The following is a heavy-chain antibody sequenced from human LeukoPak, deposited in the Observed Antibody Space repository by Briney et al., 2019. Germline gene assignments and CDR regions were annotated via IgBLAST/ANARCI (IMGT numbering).Heavy chain of an antibody. J-gene: IGHJ6*02. CDR1: GFTFSNYG. V-gene: IGHV3-33*01. CDR2: MWVWNDGSNE. CDR3: ARDRFPHDDAHYGMDV. D-gene: IGHD3-16*01. Sequence: GGSLRLSCTASGFTFSNYGMHWVRQTPGKGLEWVAVMWVWNDGSNEYYADSVKGRFTIARDNSKNTLYLQMVSLRAEDTADYYCARDRFPHDDAHYGMDVWSQGTTVTVSS.